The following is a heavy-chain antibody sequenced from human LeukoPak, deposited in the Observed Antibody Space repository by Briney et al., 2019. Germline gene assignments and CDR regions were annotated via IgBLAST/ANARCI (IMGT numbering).Heavy chain of an antibody. D-gene: IGHD3-22*01. CDR2: INPNSGGT. Sequence: ASVKVSCKASGYTFNGYYMHWVRQAPGQGLEWMGWINPNSGGTNYAQKFQGRVTMTRDTSISTAYMELSSLRSEDTAVYYCARVGWHDYDSSGYDYWGQGTLVTVSS. CDR1: GYTFNGYY. V-gene: IGHV1-2*02. CDR3: ARVGWHDYDSSGYDY. J-gene: IGHJ4*02.